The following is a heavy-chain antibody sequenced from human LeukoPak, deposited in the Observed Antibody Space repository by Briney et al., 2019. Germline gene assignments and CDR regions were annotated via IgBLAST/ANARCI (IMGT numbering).Heavy chain of an antibody. V-gene: IGHV3-23*01. Sequence: GGSLRLSCAASGFTFNNYNINWVRQAPGKGLEWVSAISGSGGSTYYADSVKGRFTISRDNSKNTLYLQMNSLRAEDTAVYYCASQKYYYDSSGYYFDYWGQGTLVTVSS. D-gene: IGHD3-22*01. CDR3: ASQKYYYDSSGYYFDY. CDR1: GFTFNNYN. CDR2: ISGSGGST. J-gene: IGHJ4*02.